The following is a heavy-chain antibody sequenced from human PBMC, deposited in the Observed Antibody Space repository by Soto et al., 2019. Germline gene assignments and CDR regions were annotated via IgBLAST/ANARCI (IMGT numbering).Heavy chain of an antibody. D-gene: IGHD6-19*01. J-gene: IGHJ6*02. CDR2: ISFDGSNK. CDR1: GFTFSYYP. V-gene: IGHV3-30-3*01. Sequence: QMQLVESGGGVVQPGRSLRLSCAASGFTFSYYPMHWVRQAPGKGLEWVAVISFDGSNKYYADSVKGRFTISKDNSKNTLYLQMNRLRGDDTAVYYCARLPGALVAVLYIYPLDGREPMCDVDVWGQGTTVTVSS. CDR3: ARLPGALVAVLYIYPLDGREPMCDVDV.